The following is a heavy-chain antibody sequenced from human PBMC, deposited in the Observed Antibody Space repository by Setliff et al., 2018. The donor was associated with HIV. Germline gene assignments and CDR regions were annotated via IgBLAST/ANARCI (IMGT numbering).Heavy chain of an antibody. J-gene: IGHJ4*02. Sequence: ASVKVSCKVSGYTLTKLSMHWVRQAPGKGLEWMGGFDPELGETFFAQRLQGRITMTGDTSADTAYMELRGLRSDDTATYYCAIDNRGGVGAPYYFDYWGQGARVTVSS. D-gene: IGHD1-26*01. CDR3: AIDNRGGVGAPYYFDY. CDR1: GYTLTKLS. CDR2: FDPELGET. V-gene: IGHV1-24*01.